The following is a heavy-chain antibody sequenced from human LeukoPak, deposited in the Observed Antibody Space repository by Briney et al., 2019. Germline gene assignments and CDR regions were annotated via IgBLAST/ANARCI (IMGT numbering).Heavy chain of an antibody. CDR1: GFTFSSYG. CDR2: IRYDGSNK. Sequence: TGGSLRLSCAAFGFTFSSYGMHWVRQAPGKGLEWVAFIRYDGSNKYYADSVKGRFTISRDNSKNTLYLQMNSLRAEDTAVYYCAKGPKYCRSTRRYKFDYLGQGTLVNVSP. D-gene: IGHD2-2*02. CDR3: AKGPKYCRSTRRYKFDY. V-gene: IGHV3-30*02. J-gene: IGHJ4*02.